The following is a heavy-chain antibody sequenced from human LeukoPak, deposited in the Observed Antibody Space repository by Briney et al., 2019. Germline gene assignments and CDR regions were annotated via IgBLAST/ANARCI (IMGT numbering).Heavy chain of an antibody. D-gene: IGHD2-15*01. Sequence: ASVNVSCKASGYTFTSYGISWVRQAPGQGREWMGWISAYNGNTNYAQKLQGRVTMTTDTSTSTAYMELRSLRSDDTAVYYCAIPSLGYCSGGSCWGYYMDVWGKGTTVTVSS. V-gene: IGHV1-18*01. J-gene: IGHJ6*03. CDR2: ISAYNGNT. CDR1: GYTFTSYG. CDR3: AIPSLGYCSGGSCWGYYMDV.